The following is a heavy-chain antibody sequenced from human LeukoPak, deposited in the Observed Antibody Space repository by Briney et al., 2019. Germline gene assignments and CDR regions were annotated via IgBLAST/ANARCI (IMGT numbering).Heavy chain of an antibody. Sequence: ASVKVSCKSSGYTFTSYYIHWVRQAPGQGLEWMGIISPSGGGTGYAQNFQGRVTMTRDTSTSTVYMELSSLRSEDTVVYFCARGGPQWLVLRKRFYFDSWGQGTLVTVSS. V-gene: IGHV1-46*01. J-gene: IGHJ4*02. D-gene: IGHD6-19*01. CDR2: ISPSGGGT. CDR3: ARGGPQWLVLRKRFYFDS. CDR1: GYTFTSYY.